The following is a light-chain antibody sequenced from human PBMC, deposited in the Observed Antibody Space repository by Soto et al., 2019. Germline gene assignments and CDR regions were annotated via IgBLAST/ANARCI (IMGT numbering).Light chain of an antibody. CDR2: GAS. Sequence: EIVMTQSPATLSVSPGERVTLSCRASQSVSSSLAWYQQKPGQAPRHLIYGASTKPTGIPARFSGSGSGTEFTLIISSLQSEDFAVYYCQQYNNWPPFTFGPGTKVDIK. CDR1: QSVSSS. V-gene: IGKV3-15*01. J-gene: IGKJ3*01. CDR3: QQYNNWPPFT.